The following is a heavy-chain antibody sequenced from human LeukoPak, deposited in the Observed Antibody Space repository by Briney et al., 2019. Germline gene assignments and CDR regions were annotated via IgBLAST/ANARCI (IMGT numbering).Heavy chain of an antibody. Sequence: SETLSLTCAVYGGSFSGYYWSWTRQPPGKGLEWIGEINHSGSTNYNPSLKSRVTISVDTSKNQFSLKLSSVTAADTAVYYCARGFYKAAMVFVYWGQGTLVTVSS. CDR1: GGSFSGYY. CDR3: ARGFYKAAMVFVY. V-gene: IGHV4-34*01. CDR2: INHSGST. D-gene: IGHD5-18*01. J-gene: IGHJ4*02.